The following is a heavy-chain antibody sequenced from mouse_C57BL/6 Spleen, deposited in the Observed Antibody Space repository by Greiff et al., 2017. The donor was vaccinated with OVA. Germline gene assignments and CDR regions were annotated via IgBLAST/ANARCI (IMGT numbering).Heavy chain of an antibody. V-gene: IGHV1-31*01. J-gene: IGHJ4*01. Sequence: DVKLQESGPELVKPGASVKISCKASGYSSTGYYMHWVKQSHGNILDWIGYIYPYNGVSSYNQKFKGKATLTVDKSSSTAYMELRSLTSEDSAVYYCARSGFTTVVEDYAMDYWGQGTSVTVSS. D-gene: IGHD1-1*01. CDR1: GYSSTGYY. CDR3: ARSGFTTVVEDYAMDY. CDR2: IYPYNGVS.